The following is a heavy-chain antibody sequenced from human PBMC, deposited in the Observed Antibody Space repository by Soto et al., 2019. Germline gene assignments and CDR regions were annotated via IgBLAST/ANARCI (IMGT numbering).Heavy chain of an antibody. J-gene: IGHJ6*02. D-gene: IGHD6-13*01. CDR1: GYSFTSYW. V-gene: IGHV5-51*01. Sequence: GESLKISCKGSGYSFTSYWIGWVRQMPGKGLEWMGIIYPGDSDTRYSPSFQGQVTISADKSISTAYLQWSSLKASDTAMYYCARLERQQLAGDYYGMDVWGQGTTVTVSS. CDR2: IYPGDSDT. CDR3: ARLERQQLAGDYYGMDV.